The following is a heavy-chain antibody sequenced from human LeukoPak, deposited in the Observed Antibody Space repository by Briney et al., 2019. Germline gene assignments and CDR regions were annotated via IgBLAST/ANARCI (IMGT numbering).Heavy chain of an antibody. CDR3: AREVITIFGVHHFDY. CDR2: IYYSGST. D-gene: IGHD3-3*01. J-gene: IGHJ4*02. Sequence: SETLSLTCTVSGGSISSSSYYWGWIRQPPGKGLEWIGSIYYSGSTYYNPSLKSRVTISVDTSKNQFSLKLSSVTAADTAVYYCAREVITIFGVHHFDYWGQGTLVTVSS. V-gene: IGHV4-39*02. CDR1: GGSISSSSYY.